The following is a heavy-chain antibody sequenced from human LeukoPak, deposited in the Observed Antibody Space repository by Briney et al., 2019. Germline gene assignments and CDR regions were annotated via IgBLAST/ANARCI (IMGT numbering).Heavy chain of an antibody. V-gene: IGHV4-34*01. CDR2: INYGGIT. D-gene: IGHD1-26*01. CDR1: DGTFKSYY. J-gene: IGHJ4*02. CDR3: ARFPKLGGWGATATRACYFDY. Sequence: SETLSLTCVVYDGTFKSYYWSWLRQSPGKRLEWIGEINYGGITNSNPSLKSRVTISVDTPKSQFSLMLTSLTAADTAVYYCARFPKLGGWGATATRACYFDYWGQGALVTVSS.